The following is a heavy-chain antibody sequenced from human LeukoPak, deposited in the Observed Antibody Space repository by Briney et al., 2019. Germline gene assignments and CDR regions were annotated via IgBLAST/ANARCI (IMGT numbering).Heavy chain of an antibody. J-gene: IGHJ4*02. CDR2: IKQDGSEK. V-gene: IGHV3-7*01. CDR3: ARDPLSSITMVRGVIDY. D-gene: IGHD3-10*01. CDR1: GFTFSSYW. Sequence: GGSLRLSCAASGFTFSSYWMSWVRQAPGKGLEWVANIKQDGSEKYYVDSVKGRFTISGDNAKNSLYLQMNSLRAEDTAVYYCARDPLSSITMVRGVIDYWGQGTLVTVSS.